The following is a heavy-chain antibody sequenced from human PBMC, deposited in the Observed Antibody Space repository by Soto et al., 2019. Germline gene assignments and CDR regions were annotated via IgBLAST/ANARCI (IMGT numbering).Heavy chain of an antibody. J-gene: IGHJ4*02. CDR2: ISYDGSNT. Sequence: QVQLVESGGGVVQPGRSLRLSCVASGFTFSSYGMHWVRQAPGKGLEWVAIISYDGSNTYYADSVKGRFTISRDNSKNPLYLQMNSLRPEDTSVYYCAKESALSGSYYISSSYYFDSWGQGTLVTVSP. V-gene: IGHV3-30*18. CDR3: AKESALSGSYYISSSYYFDS. D-gene: IGHD1-26*01. CDR1: GFTFSSYG.